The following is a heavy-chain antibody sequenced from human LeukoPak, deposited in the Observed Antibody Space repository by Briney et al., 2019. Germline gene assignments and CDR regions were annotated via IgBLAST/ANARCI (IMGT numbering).Heavy chain of an antibody. D-gene: IGHD1-26*01. Sequence: GGSLRLSCAASGFTLSSYSMNWVRQAPGKGLEWVSSISSSSSYIYCADSVKGRFTISRDNAENSLYLQMNSLRAEDTAVYYCARVAGDFIVGATTDYWGQGTLVTVSS. V-gene: IGHV3-21*01. CDR2: ISSSSSYI. CDR1: GFTLSSYS. J-gene: IGHJ4*02. CDR3: ARVAGDFIVGATTDY.